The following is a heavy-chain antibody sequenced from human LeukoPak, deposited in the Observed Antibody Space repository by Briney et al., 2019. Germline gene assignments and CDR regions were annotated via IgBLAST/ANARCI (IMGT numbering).Heavy chain of an antibody. D-gene: IGHD4-23*01. CDR2: IKQDGSDK. CDR3: ARDLRWYDY. V-gene: IGHV3-7*01. CDR1: GFNLSNHW. J-gene: IGHJ4*02. Sequence: GSLRLSCAASGFNLSNHWMTWVRPAPGKGLEWVANIKQDGSDKYYVDSVKGRFTVSRDNAKNSLYLQMNSLRAEDTAVYYCARDLRWYDYWGQGTLVTVSS.